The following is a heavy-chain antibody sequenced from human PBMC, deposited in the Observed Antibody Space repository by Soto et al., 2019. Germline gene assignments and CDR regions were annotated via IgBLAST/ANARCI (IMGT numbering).Heavy chain of an antibody. V-gene: IGHV1-18*01. D-gene: IGHD3-10*01. CDR2: ISAYNGNT. CDR1: GYTFTSYG. Sequence: QVQLVQSGAEVKKPGASVKVSCKASGYTFTSYGISWVRQAPGQGLEWMGWISAYNGNTNYAQKLQGRVTMTTDTSASTAYMELRSLRSDDTAVYYCASSYGSGSPGLPVTYYYGMDVWGQGTTVTVSS. CDR3: ASSYGSGSPGLPVTYYYGMDV. J-gene: IGHJ6*02.